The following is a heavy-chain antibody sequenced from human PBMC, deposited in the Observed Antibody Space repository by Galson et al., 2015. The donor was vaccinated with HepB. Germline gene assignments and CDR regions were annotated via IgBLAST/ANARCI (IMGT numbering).Heavy chain of an antibody. V-gene: IGHV4-61*02. Sequence: TLSLTCTVSGGSISSGGYYWSWIRQPAGTGLEWIGRIYTSGSTNYNPSLKSRVTMSVDTSKNQFSLKLSSVTAADTAVYYCAREWEYYDYVWGSYRLVAFDIWGQGTMVTVSS. CDR1: GGSISSGGYY. CDR3: AREWEYYDYVWGSYRLVAFDI. CDR2: IYTSGST. J-gene: IGHJ3*02. D-gene: IGHD3-16*02.